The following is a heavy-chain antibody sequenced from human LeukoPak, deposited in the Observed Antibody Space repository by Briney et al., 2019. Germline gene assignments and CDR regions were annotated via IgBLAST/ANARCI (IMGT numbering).Heavy chain of an antibody. D-gene: IGHD1-26*01. V-gene: IGHV4-59*01. CDR2: SYYSGST. CDR1: GGSRSSYY. CDR3: ARGGGFSVDYYYYMDV. J-gene: IGHJ6*03. Sequence: SETLSLTCTVSGGSRSSYYWSWIRQPAGKGLEWIGYSYYSGSTNYNPSLKSRVAISVDTSKNQFSLKLSSVTAADTAVYYCARGGGFSVDYYYYMDVWGKGTTVTVSS.